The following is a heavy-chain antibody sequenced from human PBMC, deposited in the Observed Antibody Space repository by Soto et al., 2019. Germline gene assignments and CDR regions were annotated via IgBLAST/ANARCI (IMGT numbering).Heavy chain of an antibody. CDR2: IWYDGSNK. J-gene: IGHJ4*02. D-gene: IGHD3-16*01. V-gene: IGHV3-33*01. CDR3: ASHLKITFGGVPHY. CDR1: GFTFSSYG. Sequence: GGSLRLSCAASGFTFSSYGMHWVRQAPGKGLGWVAVIWYDGSNKYYADSVKGRFTISRDNSKNTLYLQMNSLRAEDTAVYYCASHLKITFGGVPHYWGQGTLVTVSS.